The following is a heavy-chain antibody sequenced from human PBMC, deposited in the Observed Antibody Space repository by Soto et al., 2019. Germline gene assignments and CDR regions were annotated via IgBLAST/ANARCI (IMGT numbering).Heavy chain of an antibody. Sequence: EVQLVESGGGLVQPGGSLRLSCAASGFTFSRFWMSWVRQAPGKGLEWVANIKQDGSEKHYVDSVKGRFTVSRDNAKNSLYLQMNSLRAEDTAVYYCTRDSVAGEDYWGQGTLVTVSS. J-gene: IGHJ4*02. CDR3: TRDSVAGEDY. D-gene: IGHD6-19*01. V-gene: IGHV3-7*01. CDR2: IKQDGSEK. CDR1: GFTFSRFW.